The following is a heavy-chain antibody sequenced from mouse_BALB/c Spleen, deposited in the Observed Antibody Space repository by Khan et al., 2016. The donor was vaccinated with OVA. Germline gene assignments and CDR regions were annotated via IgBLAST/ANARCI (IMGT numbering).Heavy chain of an antibody. J-gene: IGHJ1*01. CDR1: GCDFSRYW. CDR3: ARGGYYGYFDV. Sequence: EVKLLESGGGLVQPGGSLKLSCAASGCDFSRYWMSWVRQAPGKGLEWIGEINPDSSTINYTPSLRDKFIISRDNAKNTLYLQMSKVISEDTALYSCARGGYYGYFDVWGAGTTVTVSS. CDR2: INPDSSTI. D-gene: IGHD2-2*01. V-gene: IGHV4-1*02.